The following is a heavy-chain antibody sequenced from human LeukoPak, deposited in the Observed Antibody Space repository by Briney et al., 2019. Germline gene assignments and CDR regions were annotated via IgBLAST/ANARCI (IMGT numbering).Heavy chain of an antibody. D-gene: IGHD3-22*01. CDR2: ISVSGGST. CDR3: AKSAPRLTMIVVVITIPYFDY. J-gene: IGHJ4*02. Sequence: GGSLRLSCAASGFTFSSYAMSWVRQAPGKGLEWVSAISVSGGSTYYADSVKGRFTISRDNSKNTLYLQMNSLRAEDTAVYYCAKSAPRLTMIVVVITIPYFDYWGQGTLVTVSS. V-gene: IGHV3-23*01. CDR1: GFTFSSYA.